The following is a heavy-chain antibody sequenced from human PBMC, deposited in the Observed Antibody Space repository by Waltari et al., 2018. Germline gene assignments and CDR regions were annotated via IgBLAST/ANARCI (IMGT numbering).Heavy chain of an antibody. Sequence: QVQLQQWGAGLLKPSETLSLTCAVYGGSFSGYYWRWIRQPPGKGLEWIGEINHSGRTNYNPSLKSRVTISVATSKYQFSLKLSSVTAADTAVYYCARDPLAANAFDIWGQGTMVTVSS. J-gene: IGHJ3*02. CDR3: ARDPLAANAFDI. CDR2: INHSGRT. V-gene: IGHV4-34*01. CDR1: GGSFSGYY. D-gene: IGHD6-25*01.